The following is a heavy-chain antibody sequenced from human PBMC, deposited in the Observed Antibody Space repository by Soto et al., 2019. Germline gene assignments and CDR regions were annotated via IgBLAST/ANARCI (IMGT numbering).Heavy chain of an antibody. J-gene: IGHJ4*02. Sequence: QVQLQESGPGLVKPSGTLSLTCAVSGGSVNNNNWWTWVRQPPGKGLEWIGDIYHSGITNYNPSLESRVTISMDKSKNQFSQNLISVLAADTAVYYCTRGAAVGSNTIFDYWGQGALVTVSS. D-gene: IGHD6-13*01. CDR2: IYHSGIT. CDR1: GGSVNNNNW. V-gene: IGHV4-4*02. CDR3: TRGAAVGSNTIFDY.